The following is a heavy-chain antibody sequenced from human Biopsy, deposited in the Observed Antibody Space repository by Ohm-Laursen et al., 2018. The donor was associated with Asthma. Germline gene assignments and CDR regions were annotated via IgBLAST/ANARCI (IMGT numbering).Heavy chain of an antibody. D-gene: IGHD6-6*01. J-gene: IGHJ2*01. CDR2: IYYSGRT. CDR3: ARVVSSSSYWYFDL. CDR1: GDAMSTSGSY. V-gene: IGHV4-39*02. Sequence: SETLSLTWIVSGDAMSTSGSYWGWIRQSPGKGLEWIGSIYYSGRTYYNPSLESRVTISADTSKNHFSLKVTSVTAADTAVYYCARVVSSSSYWYFDLWGRGDLVTVSS.